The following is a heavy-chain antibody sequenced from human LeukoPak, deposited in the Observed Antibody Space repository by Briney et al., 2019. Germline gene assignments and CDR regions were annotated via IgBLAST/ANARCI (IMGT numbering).Heavy chain of an antibody. CDR2: ISSNGGST. Sequence: GGSLRPPCSASGFTFSSYAKHWVRQAPGKGLEYVSAISSNGGSTYYADSVKGRFTISRDNSKNTLYLQMSSLRAEDTAVYYCVKDRGVVVPAAIFDYWGEGTLVTVSS. CDR3: VKDRGVVVPAAIFDY. D-gene: IGHD2-2*01. V-gene: IGHV3-64D*06. J-gene: IGHJ4*02. CDR1: GFTFSSYA.